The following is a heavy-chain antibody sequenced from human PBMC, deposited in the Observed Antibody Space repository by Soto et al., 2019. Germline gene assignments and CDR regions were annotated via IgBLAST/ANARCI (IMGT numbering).Heavy chain of an antibody. V-gene: IGHV1-2*04. Sequence: ASVKVSCKASGYTFTGYYMHWVRQALGQGLEWMGWINPNSGGTNYAQEFQGWVTMTRDTSISTAYMELSRLRSDDTAVYYCARDAGLYGSGSYYRGSNYMDVWGKGTTVTVSS. D-gene: IGHD3-10*01. J-gene: IGHJ6*03. CDR2: INPNSGGT. CDR1: GYTFTGYY. CDR3: ARDAGLYGSGSYYRGSNYMDV.